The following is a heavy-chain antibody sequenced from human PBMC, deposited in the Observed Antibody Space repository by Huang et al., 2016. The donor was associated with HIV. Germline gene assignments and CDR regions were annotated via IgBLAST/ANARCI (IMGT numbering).Heavy chain of an antibody. D-gene: IGHD5-18*01. Sequence: QVQLVQSGAEMKKSGSSVKVSCKASGGTVSSFSFTWVRQAPGHGLEWMGGIIPSPDTTDLAQKFRGRVTLTADESTNTAFMELSGLTSQDTAVYYCARGVGNSNRGFDIWGQGTLVTVS. V-gene: IGHV1-69*13. CDR1: GGTVSSFS. CDR2: IIPSPDTT. J-gene: IGHJ4*02. CDR3: ARGVGNSNRGFDI.